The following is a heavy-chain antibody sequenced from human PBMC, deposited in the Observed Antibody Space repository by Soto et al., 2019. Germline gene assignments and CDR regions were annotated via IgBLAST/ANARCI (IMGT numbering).Heavy chain of an antibody. Sequence: QVQLVESGGGVVQPGRSLRLSCAASGFTFSTYAMHWVRQAPGKGLEWVAVISFDGSNKYYADSVKGRFTISRDNSKNTLYLQMNSLRGEDTAVYYCAASEAGFGGYDYVSDYWGQGTLVTVSS. V-gene: IGHV3-30-3*01. CDR2: ISFDGSNK. CDR3: AASEAGFGGYDYVSDY. D-gene: IGHD5-12*01. J-gene: IGHJ4*02. CDR1: GFTFSTYA.